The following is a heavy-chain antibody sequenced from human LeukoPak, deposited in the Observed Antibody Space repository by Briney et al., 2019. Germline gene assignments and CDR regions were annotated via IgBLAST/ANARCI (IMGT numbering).Heavy chain of an antibody. CDR3: ANTHGSSKAYGMDV. CDR1: GFTFSSYG. Sequence: GGSLRLSCAASGFTFSSYGMHWVRQAPGKGLEWVAVISYDGSNKYYADSVKGRFTISRDNSKNTLYLQMNSLRAEDTAVYYCANTHGSSKAYGMDVWGQGTTVTVSS. CDR2: ISYDGSNK. J-gene: IGHJ6*02. V-gene: IGHV3-30*18. D-gene: IGHD6-6*01.